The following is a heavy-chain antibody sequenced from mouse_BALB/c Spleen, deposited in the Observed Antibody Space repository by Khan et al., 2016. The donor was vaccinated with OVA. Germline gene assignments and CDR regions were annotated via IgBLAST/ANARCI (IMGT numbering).Heavy chain of an antibody. D-gene: IGHD1-2*01. CDR1: GYTFTDYD. J-gene: IGHJ3*01. V-gene: IGHV1-77*01. Sequence: QVQLQQSGAELAGPGASVKLSCKASGYTFTDYDINWVKQRTGQGLEWIGEISPGSGDTYYKEKFKGKATLTADKSSTTAYMQLTSLTSEASAVYFCARRNYFGYTFAYWGQGTLVTVSA. CDR2: ISPGSGDT. CDR3: ARRNYFGYTFAY.